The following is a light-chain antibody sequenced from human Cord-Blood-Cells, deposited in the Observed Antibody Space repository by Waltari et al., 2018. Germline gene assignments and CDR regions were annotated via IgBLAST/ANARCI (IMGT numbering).Light chain of an antibody. Sequence: QSVLTQPPSASGTPGQRVTISCSGSSSNIGSNYVYWYQQLPGSAPKLLIYRNNQRPSGVPDRFSGSKSGTSASLASSGLRSEDEADYYWAAWDDSLSGWVFGGGTKLTVL. CDR3: AAWDDSLSGWV. J-gene: IGLJ3*02. CDR2: RNN. CDR1: SSNIGSNY. V-gene: IGLV1-47*01.